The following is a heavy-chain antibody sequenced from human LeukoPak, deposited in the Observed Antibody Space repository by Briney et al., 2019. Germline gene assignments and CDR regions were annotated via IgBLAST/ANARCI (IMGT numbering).Heavy chain of an antibody. J-gene: IGHJ6*04. Sequence: ASVTVSHTASVYTFTSYDINWGRQATGHGLEWVGWMNPNSGNTGYAQKFQGRITITRNTSISTAYMELSSLGSEDTAVYYCARGGGYSYGMMDVWGKGTTVTVSS. CDR2: MNPNSGNT. D-gene: IGHD5-18*01. CDR3: ARGGGYSYGMMDV. V-gene: IGHV1-8*03. CDR1: VYTFTSYD.